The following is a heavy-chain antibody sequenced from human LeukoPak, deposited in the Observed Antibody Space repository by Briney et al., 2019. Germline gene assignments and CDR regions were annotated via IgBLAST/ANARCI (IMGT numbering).Heavy chain of an antibody. Sequence: PSETLSLTCTVSGCSISSATYSWGWIRQPPGKGLQWIGSISYSGSTYYNPSLALKSRVTISVDTSKKQFSLKLSSVTAADTAVYYCARVWISSSSWFSDAFDIWGQGTMVTVSS. V-gene: IGHV4-39*01. CDR3: ARVWISSSSWFSDAFDI. D-gene: IGHD6-13*01. CDR2: ISYSGST. CDR1: GCSISSATYS. J-gene: IGHJ3*02.